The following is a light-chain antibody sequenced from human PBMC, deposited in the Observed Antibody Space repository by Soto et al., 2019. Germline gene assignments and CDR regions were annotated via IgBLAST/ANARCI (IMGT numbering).Light chain of an antibody. Sequence: DIQMTQSPSSLSASVGDRVTVTCQASQDIRIYVHWYQQKPGKAPQLLIYDASNLEAGVPSRFGGSGSGTHFTLTITRVQPEDFATYYCQQYDRLPITFGQGTRLEIK. CDR2: DAS. CDR1: QDIRIY. CDR3: QQYDRLPIT. J-gene: IGKJ5*01. V-gene: IGKV1-33*01.